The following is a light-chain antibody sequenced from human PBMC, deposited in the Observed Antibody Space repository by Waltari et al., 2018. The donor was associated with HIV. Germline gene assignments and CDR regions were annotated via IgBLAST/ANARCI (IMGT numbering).Light chain of an antibody. CDR1: QSVRTSY. Sequence: IVLTQSPGPLSLSPGQSATLSYRASQSVRTSYLTWYQQKPGQAPRLLIYGASTRAAGVPARFSGSGSGTDFSLIISRLEPEDFAVYYCQQFGSSALTFGGGTKVEIK. V-gene: IGKV3-20*01. CDR3: QQFGSSALT. J-gene: IGKJ4*01. CDR2: GAS.